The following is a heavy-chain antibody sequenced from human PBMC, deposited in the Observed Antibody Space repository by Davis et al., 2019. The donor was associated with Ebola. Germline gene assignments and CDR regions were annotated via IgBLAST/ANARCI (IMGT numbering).Heavy chain of an antibody. CDR1: GYTFTGYY. J-gene: IGHJ5*02. CDR3: ARASMIVVEYNWFDP. D-gene: IGHD3-22*01. Sequence: AASVKVSCKASGYTFTGYYMHWVRQAPGQGLEWMGRINPNSGGTNYAQKFQGRVTMTRDTSISTAYMELGRLRSDDTAVYYCARASMIVVEYNWFDPWGQGTLVTVSS. V-gene: IGHV1-2*06. CDR2: INPNSGGT.